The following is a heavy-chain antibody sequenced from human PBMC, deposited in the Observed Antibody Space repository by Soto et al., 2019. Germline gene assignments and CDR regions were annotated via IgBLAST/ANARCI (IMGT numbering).Heavy chain of an antibody. D-gene: IGHD3-9*01. Sequence: GGSLRLSCAASGFTFSSYGMHWVRQAPGKGLEWVAVIWYDGSNKYYADSVKGRFTISRDNSKNTLYLQMNSLRAEDTAVYFCARAPSYYGILTGYFPIDYWGRGTLVTVSS. CDR2: IWYDGSNK. J-gene: IGHJ4*02. V-gene: IGHV3-33*01. CDR1: GFTFSSYG. CDR3: ARAPSYYGILTGYFPIDY.